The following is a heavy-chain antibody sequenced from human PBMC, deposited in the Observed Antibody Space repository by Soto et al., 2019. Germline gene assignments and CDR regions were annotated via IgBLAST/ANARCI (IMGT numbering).Heavy chain of an antibody. CDR3: ATSRTSIAVAGKAEYYFDY. D-gene: IGHD6-19*01. CDR2: INPDSGGT. Sequence: ASVKVSCKASGYTFTDFYIHWVRQAPGQGLEWMGWINPDSGGTNYTQKFQGWVTMTRDTSISTSYMELSRLRSDDTAVYYCATSRTSIAVAGKAEYYFDYWGQ. CDR1: GYTFTDFY. V-gene: IGHV1-2*04. J-gene: IGHJ4*02.